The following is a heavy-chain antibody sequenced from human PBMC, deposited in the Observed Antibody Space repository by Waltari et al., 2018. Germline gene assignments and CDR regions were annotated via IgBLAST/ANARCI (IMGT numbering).Heavy chain of an antibody. Sequence: DVQFVESGGGLVQPGGSLRLSCAASGFTFNNYWVHWVRQAPGKGLEWGSRINPDGSSTNYADAVKGRFTISRDNARDTLYLQMNSLTVEDTAVYYCARVQILADDVFNGWGQGTMVTVSS. CDR3: ARVQILADDVFNG. J-gene: IGHJ3*01. V-gene: IGHV3-74*01. CDR1: GFTFNNYW. CDR2: INPDGSST. D-gene: IGHD3-3*01.